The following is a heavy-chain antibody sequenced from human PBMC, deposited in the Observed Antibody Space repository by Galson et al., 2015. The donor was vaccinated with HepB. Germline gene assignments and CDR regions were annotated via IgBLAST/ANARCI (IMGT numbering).Heavy chain of an antibody. CDR1: GFTFSSYG. J-gene: IGHJ3*02. Sequence: SLRLSCAASGFTFSSYGMHWVRQAPGKGLEWEAVIWYDGSNKYYADSVKGRFTISRDNSKNTLYLQMNSPRAEDTAVYYCARDRDESYDSSGYYSPDAFDIWGQGTMVTVSS. CDR2: IWYDGSNK. CDR3: ARDRDESYDSSGYYSPDAFDI. V-gene: IGHV3-33*01. D-gene: IGHD3-22*01.